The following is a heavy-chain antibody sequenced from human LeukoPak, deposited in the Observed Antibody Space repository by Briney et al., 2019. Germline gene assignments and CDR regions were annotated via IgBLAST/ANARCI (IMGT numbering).Heavy chain of an antibody. J-gene: IGHJ5*02. V-gene: IGHV4-31*03. Sequence: PSQALSLTCTVSGGSISSGGYYWSWIRQHPGKGLEWIGYIYYSGSTYYNPSLKSRVTISVDTSKNQFSLKLSSVTAADTAVYYCARGNPGNWFDPWGQGTLVTVSS. CDR2: IYYSGST. CDR1: GGSISSGGYY. CDR3: ARGNPGNWFDP. D-gene: IGHD1-14*01.